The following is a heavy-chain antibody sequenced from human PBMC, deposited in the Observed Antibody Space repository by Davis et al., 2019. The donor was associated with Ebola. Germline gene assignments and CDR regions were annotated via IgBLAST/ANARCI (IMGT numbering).Heavy chain of an antibody. CDR3: ARAVPWEQTFDY. CDR2: IIPILGIA. Sequence: SVKVSCKASGGTFSSYAISWVRQAPGQGPEWMGGIIPILGIANYAQKFQGRVTITADKSTSTAYMELSSLRSEDTAVYYCARAVPWEQTFDYWGQGTLVTVSS. J-gene: IGHJ4*02. D-gene: IGHD1-26*01. V-gene: IGHV1-69*10. CDR1: GGTFSSYA.